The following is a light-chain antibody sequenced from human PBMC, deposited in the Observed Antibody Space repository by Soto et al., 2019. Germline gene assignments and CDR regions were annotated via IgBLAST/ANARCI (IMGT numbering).Light chain of an antibody. J-gene: IGKJ5*01. V-gene: IGKV1D-12*01. CDR2: DAS. CDR3: QQADSFPVT. CDR1: QGIKTW. Sequence: DIQMTQSPSSVSASVGDRVTISCRASQGIKTWLAWYQQKPGKVPKILIYDASTLQSGVPPRFSGSGSGTDFTLTIDSLQPEDFATYYCQQADSFPVTFGQGIRLEV.